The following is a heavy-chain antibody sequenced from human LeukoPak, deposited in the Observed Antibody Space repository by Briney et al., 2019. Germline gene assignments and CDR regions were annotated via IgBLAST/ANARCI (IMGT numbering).Heavy chain of an antibody. CDR2: ISSSGSTI. D-gene: IGHD5-18*01. V-gene: IGHV3-11*01. CDR1: GFTFRDYH. J-gene: IGHJ6*03. CDR3: ARPTWGYSYGPPRYMDA. Sequence: GGPLRLSCAACGFTFRDYHMSWIREAPGEGLEWVSYISSSGSTIYYADSVKGRFTISRDNAKNSLYLQMNSLRAEDTAVYYCARPTWGYSYGPPRYMDAWGKGTTVTVSS.